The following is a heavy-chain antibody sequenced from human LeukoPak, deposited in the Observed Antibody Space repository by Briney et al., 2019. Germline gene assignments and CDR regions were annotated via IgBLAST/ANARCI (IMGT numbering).Heavy chain of an antibody. CDR3: GREIPGGTTSLDC. CDR2: IKEDGSDK. CDR1: GFTFSNFW. Sequence: GGSLRLSCAASGFTFSNFWMSWIRQAPGKGLEWVANIKEDGSDKNYVDSVQGRCTISRDNAKNALYLQLNGLRAEDTAVYFCGREIPGGTTSLDCWGQGTLVTVSS. D-gene: IGHD1-26*01. J-gene: IGHJ4*02. V-gene: IGHV3-7*04.